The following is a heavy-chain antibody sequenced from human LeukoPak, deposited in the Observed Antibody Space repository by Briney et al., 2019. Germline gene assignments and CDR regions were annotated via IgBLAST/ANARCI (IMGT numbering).Heavy chain of an antibody. CDR2: IYYSGST. J-gene: IGHJ4*01. V-gene: IGHV4-39*01. D-gene: IGHD1-26*01. CDR1: GDSISSSRSY. CDR3: AKSGGYGLIDY. Sequence: SETLSLTCTVSGDSISSSRSYWGWIRQPPGKGLEWIGSIYYSGSTYYNTSLKSRVTISVDTSKNQFSLKLNSVTAADSAMYYCAKSGGYGLIDYWGQGTLVTVSS.